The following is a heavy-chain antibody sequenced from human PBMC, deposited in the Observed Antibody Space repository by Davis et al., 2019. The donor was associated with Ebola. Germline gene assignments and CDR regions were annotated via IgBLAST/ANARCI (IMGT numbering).Heavy chain of an antibody. D-gene: IGHD1-26*01. V-gene: IGHV3-30-3*01. J-gene: IGHJ4*02. CDR2: ISYDGSDQ. CDR3: ARDGEHYSDLDY. Sequence: GESLKISCAASRFTFSSYAMHWVRQAPGKGLEWVAFISYDGSDQFYADSVKGRFTISRDNSKDTLYLQMNSLKTDDTAVYYCARDGEHYSDLDYWGQGTLVTVSS. CDR1: RFTFSSYA.